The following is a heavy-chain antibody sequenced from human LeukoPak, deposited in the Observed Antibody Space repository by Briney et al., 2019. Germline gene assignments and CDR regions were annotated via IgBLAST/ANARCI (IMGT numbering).Heavy chain of an antibody. CDR1: GYTLTELS. CDR2: FDPEDGET. Sequence: ASVKVSCKVSGYTLTELSKHWVRQAPGKGLEWMGGFDPEDGETIYAQKFQGRVTMTEDTSTDTAYMELSSLRSEDTAVYYCATGKYGGASPDAFDIWGQGTMVTVSS. J-gene: IGHJ3*02. CDR3: ATGKYGGASPDAFDI. D-gene: IGHD4-23*01. V-gene: IGHV1-24*01.